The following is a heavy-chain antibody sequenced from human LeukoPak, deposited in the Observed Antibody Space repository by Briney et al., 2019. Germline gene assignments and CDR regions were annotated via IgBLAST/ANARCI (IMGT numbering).Heavy chain of an antibody. J-gene: IGHJ4*02. Sequence: GGSLRLSCAASGFTFSTFAMIWVRQPPGKGLEWVSSIFPSGGEIRYADSVRGRFTISRDNSKSILSLQMNSLRAEDTAIYYCATYRQVLLPFESWGQGTLVTVSS. D-gene: IGHD5-18*01. CDR1: GFTFSTFA. CDR3: ATYRQVLLPFES. CDR2: IFPSGGEI. V-gene: IGHV3-23*01.